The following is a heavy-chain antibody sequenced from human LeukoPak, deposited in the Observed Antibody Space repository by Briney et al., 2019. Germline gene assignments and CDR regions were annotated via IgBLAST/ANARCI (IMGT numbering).Heavy chain of an antibody. CDR1: GYTFTGYY. CDR2: INPNSGGT. V-gene: IGHV1-2*04. CDR3: ARRRGIAAAGTFDP. Sequence: ASVKVSCKASGYTFTGYYMHWVRQAPGQGLKWMGWINPNSGGTNYAQKFQGWVTMTRDTSASTAYMELSSLRSEDTAVYYCARRRGIAAAGTFDPWGQGTLVTVSS. D-gene: IGHD6-13*01. J-gene: IGHJ5*02.